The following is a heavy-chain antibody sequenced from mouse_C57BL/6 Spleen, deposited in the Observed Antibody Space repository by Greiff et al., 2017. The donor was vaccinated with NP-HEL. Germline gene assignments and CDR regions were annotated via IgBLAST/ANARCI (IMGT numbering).Heavy chain of an antibody. D-gene: IGHD3-3*01. CDR2: INPSTGGT. CDR1: GYSFTGYY. Sequence: EVKLVESGPELVKPGASVKISCKASGYSFTGYYMNWVKQSPEKSLEWIGEINPSTGGTTYNQKFKAKATLTVDKSSSTAYMQLKSLTSEDSAVYYCARQLREYAMDYWGQGTSVTVSS. V-gene: IGHV1-42*01. J-gene: IGHJ4*01. CDR3: ARQLREYAMDY.